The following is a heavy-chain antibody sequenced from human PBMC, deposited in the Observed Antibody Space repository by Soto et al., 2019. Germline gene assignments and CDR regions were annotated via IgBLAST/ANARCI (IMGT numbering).Heavy chain of an antibody. CDR3: ARDSADYYDSSGYRYDYGMDV. V-gene: IGHV4-59*01. CDR1: GGSISSYY. Sequence: PSETLSLTCTVSGGSISSYYWSWIRQPPGKGLEWIGYIYYSGSTNYNPSLKSRVTVSVDTSKNQFSLKLSSVTAADTAVYYCARDSADYYDSSGYRYDYGMDVWGQGTTVTVSS. D-gene: IGHD3-22*01. J-gene: IGHJ6*02. CDR2: IYYSGST.